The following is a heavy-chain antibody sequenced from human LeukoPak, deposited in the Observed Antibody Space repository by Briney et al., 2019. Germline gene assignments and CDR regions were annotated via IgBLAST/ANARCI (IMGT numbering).Heavy chain of an antibody. CDR3: VRSGSYGGGAFDI. D-gene: IGHD1-26*01. CDR1: GFTFSDYY. CDR2: ISSSSSTI. V-gene: IGHV3-11*01. Sequence: GGSLRLSCAASGFTFSDYYMSWIRQAPGKGLEWASYISSSSSTICYADSVKGRFTISRDNAKNSLYLQMNSLRAEDTAVYYCVRSGSYGGGAFDIWGQGTMVTVSS. J-gene: IGHJ3*02.